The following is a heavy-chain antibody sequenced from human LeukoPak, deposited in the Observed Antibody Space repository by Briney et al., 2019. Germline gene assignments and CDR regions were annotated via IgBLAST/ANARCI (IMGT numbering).Heavy chain of an antibody. CDR3: AREGGTTAMVTN. D-gene: IGHD5-18*01. Sequence: GGSLRLSCAASGFTFSSCSMNWVRQAPGKGLEWVSSISSSSSYIYYADSVKGRFTISRDNAKNSLYLQMNSLRAEDTAVYYCAREGGTTAMVTNWGQGTLVTVSS. CDR2: ISSSSSYI. J-gene: IGHJ4*02. CDR1: GFTFSSCS. V-gene: IGHV3-21*01.